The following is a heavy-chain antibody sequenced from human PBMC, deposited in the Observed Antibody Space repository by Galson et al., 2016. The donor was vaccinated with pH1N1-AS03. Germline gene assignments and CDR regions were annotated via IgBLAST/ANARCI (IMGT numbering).Heavy chain of an antibody. Sequence: SLRLSCAASGFTLSTYDMHCVRQATGKGLEWVSIIAATGDTNYGGSVKGRFTISREDAKNSLYLQMNSLRAEDTAVYYCAVWGYISNTHGMDVWGKGTTVTVSS. D-gene: IGHD5-18*01. J-gene: IGHJ6*04. CDR3: AVWGYISNTHGMDV. CDR1: GFTLSTYD. CDR2: IAATGDT. V-gene: IGHV3-13*01.